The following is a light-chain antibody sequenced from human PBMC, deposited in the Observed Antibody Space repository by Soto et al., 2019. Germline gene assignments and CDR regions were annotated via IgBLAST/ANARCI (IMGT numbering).Light chain of an antibody. V-gene: IGKV3-15*01. J-gene: IGKJ2*01. CDR1: QSVRSN. CDR3: QQYHLSPPDT. CDR2: GAS. Sequence: EIVMTQSPATLSVSPGERATLSCRASQSVRSNLAWYQQKPGQAPRLLIYGASTRATGIPARFSGSGSGTDFTLTISSLQSEDFAVYYCQQYHLSPPDTFGQGTKLEIK.